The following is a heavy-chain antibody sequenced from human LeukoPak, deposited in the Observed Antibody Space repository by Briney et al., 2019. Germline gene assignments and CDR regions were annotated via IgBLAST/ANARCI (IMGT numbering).Heavy chain of an antibody. CDR2: IYYSGST. J-gene: IGHJ6*03. V-gene: IGHV4-59*01. CDR3: ARCFYYYYMDV. Sequence: IGYIYYSGSTNYNPSLNSRVTISVDTSKNQFSLKLSSVTAADTAVYYCARCFYYYYMDVWGKGTTVXVSS.